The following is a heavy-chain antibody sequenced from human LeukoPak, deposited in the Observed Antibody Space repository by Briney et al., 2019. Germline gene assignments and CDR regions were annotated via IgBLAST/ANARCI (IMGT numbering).Heavy chain of an antibody. CDR1: GGSVSSGSYY. Sequence: SETLSLTCTVSGGSVSSGSYYWSWIRQPPGKGLEWIGYIYHSGSTYYNPSLKSRVTISVDRSKNQFSLKLSSVTAADTAVYYCARGYCSGGSCYPQFDPWGQGTLVTVSS. J-gene: IGHJ5*02. V-gene: IGHV4-30-2*01. CDR2: IYHSGST. D-gene: IGHD2-15*01. CDR3: ARGYCSGGSCYPQFDP.